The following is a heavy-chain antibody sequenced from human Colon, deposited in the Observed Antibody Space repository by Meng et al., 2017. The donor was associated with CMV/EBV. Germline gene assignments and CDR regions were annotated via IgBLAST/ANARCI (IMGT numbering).Heavy chain of an antibody. Sequence: EVQLVESGGXLVKPGGXLRLSCAASGFTFSSYSMNWVRQAPGKGLEWVSSISSSSDYKYYADSVKGRFTISRDNAKSSLYLQMNSLRAEDTAVYYCASQQGLDDWGQGTLVTVSS. J-gene: IGHJ4*02. D-gene: IGHD6-13*01. CDR3: ASQQGLDD. CDR1: GFTFSSYS. V-gene: IGHV3-21*01. CDR2: ISSSSDYK.